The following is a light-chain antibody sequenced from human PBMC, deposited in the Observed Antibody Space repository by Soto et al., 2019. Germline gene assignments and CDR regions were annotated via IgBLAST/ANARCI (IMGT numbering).Light chain of an antibody. CDR1: SSDVGRYNL. CDR3: SSYVGSSTYV. Sequence: QSALTQPASVSGSPGQSITISCTGTSSDVGRYNLVSWYQQHPGKAPKLMIYEDSKRPSGVSNRFSGSKSGNTASLTISGLQAEDEADYYCSSYVGSSTYVFGTGTKLTVL. CDR2: EDS. J-gene: IGLJ1*01. V-gene: IGLV2-23*01.